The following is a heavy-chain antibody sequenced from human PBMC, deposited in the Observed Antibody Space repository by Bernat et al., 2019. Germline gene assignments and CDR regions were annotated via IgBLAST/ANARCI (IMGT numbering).Heavy chain of an antibody. CDR2: IFYSGST. CDR3: ARRNYYDSSGGFDY. CDR1: GGSISSGDYY. Sequence: QVQLQESRPGLVKPSQTLSLTCTVSGGSISSGDYYWSWIRQPPGKGPQWIGHIFYSGSTYYNPSLKSRVTISVDTSKNQFSLKLSSVTAADTAVYYCARRNYYDSSGGFDYWGQGTLVTVSS. V-gene: IGHV4-30-4*01. D-gene: IGHD3-22*01. J-gene: IGHJ4*02.